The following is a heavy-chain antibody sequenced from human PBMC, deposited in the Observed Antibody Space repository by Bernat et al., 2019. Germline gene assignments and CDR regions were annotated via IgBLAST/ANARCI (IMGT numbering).Heavy chain of an antibody. CDR2: ISYDGSNK. Sequence: QVQLVESGGGVVQPGRSLRLSCAASGFTFSSYGMHWVRQAPGKGLEWVAVISYDGSNKYYADSVKGRFTISRDNSKNTLYLQMNSLRAEDTAVYYCARDPPYSSGWYGIGEAFDYWGQGTLVTVSS. CDR3: ARDPPYSSGWYGIGEAFDY. D-gene: IGHD6-19*01. J-gene: IGHJ4*02. V-gene: IGHV3-30*03. CDR1: GFTFSSYG.